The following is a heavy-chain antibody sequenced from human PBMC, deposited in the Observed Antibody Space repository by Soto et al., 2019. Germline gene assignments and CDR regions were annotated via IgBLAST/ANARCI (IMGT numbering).Heavy chain of an antibody. CDR1: GFTFSSYV. D-gene: IGHD1-7*01. V-gene: IGHV3-23*01. CDR2: IGTNDGGT. Sequence: VQLLESGGDLVQPGGSLRLSCAASGFTFSSYVMSWVRQAPGKGLAWVSTIGTNDGGTYYADSVKGRFAISRDNSKNTLYLQMNSLRAEDTAVYYCARIREANYDMHFRHWGQGTVVTVSS. J-gene: IGHJ1*01. CDR3: ARIREANYDMHFRH.